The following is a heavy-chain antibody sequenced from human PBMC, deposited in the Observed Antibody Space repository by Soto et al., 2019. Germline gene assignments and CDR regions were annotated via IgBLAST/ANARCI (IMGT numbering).Heavy chain of an antibody. J-gene: IGHJ6*02. CDR1: GGSISSGNFF. V-gene: IGHV4-30-4*01. CDR2: IYYRGST. CDR3: ARVAIACPSSSCYNHYYYSLDV. Sequence: SETLSLTCTVSGGSISSGNFFWSWIRQPPGEGLEWIGYIYYRGSTYYNPSLESRLTLLVDTSKNQFSLKLRSVTAADTAVYYCARVAIACPSSSCYNHYYYSLDVWGQGTTVTVSS. D-gene: IGHD2-2*02.